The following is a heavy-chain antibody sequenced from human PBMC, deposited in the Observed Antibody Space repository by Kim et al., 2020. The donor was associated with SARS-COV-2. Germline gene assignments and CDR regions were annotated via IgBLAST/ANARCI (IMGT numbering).Heavy chain of an antibody. CDR3: ARGSAYNWYFDL. Sequence: KYSQKCQARVPITRDTSAGTAYMELSSLRSEDTAVYYCARGSAYNWYFDLWGRGTLVTVSS. D-gene: IGHD3-22*01. J-gene: IGHJ2*01. V-gene: IGHV1-3*01.